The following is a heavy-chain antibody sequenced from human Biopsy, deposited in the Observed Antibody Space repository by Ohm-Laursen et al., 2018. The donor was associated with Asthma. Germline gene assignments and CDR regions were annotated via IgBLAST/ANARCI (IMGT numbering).Heavy chain of an antibody. J-gene: IGHJ4*02. Sequence: PGTLSLTCKVSGASISSLNRWSWVRQPPGKGLEWIGEIYHSGNTKYNPSLDSRVTISVDKSENLFSLKLTSVTAADTAVYYCAKCSRDWNGLIDHWGQGTLVSVSS. D-gene: IGHD1-1*01. CDR3: AKCSRDWNGLIDH. CDR1: GASISSLNR. V-gene: IGHV4-4*03. CDR2: IYHSGNT.